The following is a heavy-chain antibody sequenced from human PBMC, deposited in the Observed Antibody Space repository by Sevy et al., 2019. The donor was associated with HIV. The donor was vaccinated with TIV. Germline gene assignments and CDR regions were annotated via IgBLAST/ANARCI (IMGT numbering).Heavy chain of an antibody. CDR2: IKSKTDGGTT. V-gene: IGHV3-15*01. D-gene: IGHD6-13*01. J-gene: IGHJ3*02. Sequence: GGSLRLSCAASGFTFSNAWMSWVRQAPGKGLEWVGRIKSKTDGGTTDYAAPVKGRFTISRDDSKNTLYLQMNSLKTEDTAVYYCTRPIAAAGSVAFDIWVQGTMVTVSS. CDR1: GFTFSNAW. CDR3: TRPIAAAGSVAFDI.